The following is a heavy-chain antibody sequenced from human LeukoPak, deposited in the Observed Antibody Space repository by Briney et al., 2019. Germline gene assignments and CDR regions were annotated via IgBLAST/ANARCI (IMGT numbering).Heavy chain of an antibody. CDR1: GYTFTSYG. CDR3: ARDSWDDCSGGSCYSRGRYYYYYYYMDV. Sequence: ASVKVSCKASGYTFTSYGISWVRQAPGRGREWMGWISAYNGNTNYAQKLQGRVTITTDTSTSTAYMELRSLRSDDTAVYYCARDSWDDCSGGSCYSRGRYYYYYYYMDVWGKGTTVTVSS. J-gene: IGHJ6*03. CDR2: ISAYNGNT. D-gene: IGHD2-15*01. V-gene: IGHV1-18*01.